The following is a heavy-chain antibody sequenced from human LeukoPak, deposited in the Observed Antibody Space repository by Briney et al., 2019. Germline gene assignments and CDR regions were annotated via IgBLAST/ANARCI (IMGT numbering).Heavy chain of an antibody. CDR3: ASVLGQI. CDR2: IYHSGST. Sequence: SETLSLTCTVSGYSISSGYYWGWIRQPPGQGLEWIGSIYHSGSTYYNPSLKSRVTISVDTSKNQFSLKLSSVTAADTAVYYCASVLGQIWGQGTLVTVSS. CDR1: GYSISSGYY. V-gene: IGHV4-38-2*02. D-gene: IGHD2-8*01. J-gene: IGHJ4*02.